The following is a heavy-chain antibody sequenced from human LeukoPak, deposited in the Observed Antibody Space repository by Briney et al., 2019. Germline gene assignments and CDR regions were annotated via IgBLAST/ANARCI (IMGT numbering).Heavy chain of an antibody. V-gene: IGHV3-21*01. CDR1: GFTFSSYS. J-gene: IGHJ4*02. CDR3: ARVDTVMVTSFDY. D-gene: IGHD5-18*01. CDR2: ISSSSSYI. Sequence: GGSLRLSCAASGFTFSSYSMNWVRQAPGKGLEWVSSISSSSSYIYYADSVKGRFTISRDNAKNSLYLQMNSLRDEDTAVYYCARVDTVMVTSFDYWGQGTLVTVSS.